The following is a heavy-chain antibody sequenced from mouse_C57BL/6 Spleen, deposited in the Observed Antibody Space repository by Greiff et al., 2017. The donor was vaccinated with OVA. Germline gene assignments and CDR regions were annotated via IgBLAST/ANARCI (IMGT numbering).Heavy chain of an antibody. CDR2: IHPNSGST. V-gene: IGHV1-64*01. CDR3: ARDSSYSYWYFDV. CDR1: GYTFTSYW. J-gene: IGHJ1*03. Sequence: QVQLQQPGAELVKPGASVKLSCKASGYTFTSYWMHWVKQRPGQGLEWIGMIHPNSGSTNYNEKFKSKATLTVDTSSSTAYMQLSSRTSEDSAVYYCARDSSYSYWYFDVWGTGTTVTVSS. D-gene: IGHD1-1*01.